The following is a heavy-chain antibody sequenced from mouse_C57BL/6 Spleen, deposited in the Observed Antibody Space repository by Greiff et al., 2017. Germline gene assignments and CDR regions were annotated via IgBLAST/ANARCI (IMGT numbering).Heavy chain of an antibody. CDR2: IDPSDSYT. CDR1: GYTFTSYW. J-gene: IGHJ2*01. D-gene: IGHD1-1*01. Sequence: QVQLQQPGAGLVLPGASLKLSCTASGYTFTSYWMRWVKQRPGQGLEWIGEIDPSDSYTNYNQKFKGKFTMTVDKSSSTAYMQLSSLPSADSAVYYCARKERDTPVLEHPFDYWGQGTTLTVSS. CDR3: ARKERDTPVLEHPFDY. V-gene: IGHV1-69*01.